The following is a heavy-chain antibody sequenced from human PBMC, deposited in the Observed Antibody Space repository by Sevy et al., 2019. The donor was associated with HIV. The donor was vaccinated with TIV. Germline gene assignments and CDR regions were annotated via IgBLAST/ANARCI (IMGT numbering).Heavy chain of an antibody. D-gene: IGHD3-10*01. CDR3: AREGQLWFVYYFDN. CDR2: ISYDGSNK. V-gene: IGHV3-30*09. J-gene: IGHJ4*02. Sequence: GGSLGLSCTASGFTFRNYAMNWVRQAPGKGLERVALISYDGSNKYYADSVRGRFAISRDNSKNTLYLQMNSLRPEDTAIYYCAREGQLWFVYYFDNWGQGTLVTVSS. CDR1: GFTFRNYA.